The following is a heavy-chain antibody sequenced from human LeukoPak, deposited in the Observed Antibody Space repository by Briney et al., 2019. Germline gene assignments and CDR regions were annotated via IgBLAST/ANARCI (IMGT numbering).Heavy chain of an antibody. Sequence: SDTLSLTCAVSGYSISSGNWWGWIRQPPGKGLEWIGYIYHSGSTNYNPSLKSRVTMSVDTSKNQFSLKLTSVTALDTAVYYCARYLPLTPTTANWFDPRGQGTLVTVSS. D-gene: IGHD2-21*02. CDR3: ARYLPLTPTTANWFDP. CDR1: GYSISSGNW. CDR2: IYHSGST. J-gene: IGHJ5*02. V-gene: IGHV4-28*06.